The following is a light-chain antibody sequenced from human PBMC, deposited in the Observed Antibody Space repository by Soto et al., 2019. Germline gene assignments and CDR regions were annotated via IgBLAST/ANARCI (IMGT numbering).Light chain of an antibody. CDR2: LGS. CDR3: MQALQTPYT. Sequence: DIVMTHSPLSLPVTPGEPASISCRSSQSLLHSNGYNYLDWYLQKPGQSPQLLIYLGSNRASGVTDRFSGSGSGTDFTLKISRVEAEAVGVYYCMQALQTPYTFGQGTTLEIK. J-gene: IGKJ2*01. CDR1: QSLLHSNGYNY. V-gene: IGKV2-28*01.